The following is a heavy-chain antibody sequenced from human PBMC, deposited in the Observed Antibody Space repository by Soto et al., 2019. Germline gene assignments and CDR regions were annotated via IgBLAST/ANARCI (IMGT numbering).Heavy chain of an antibody. D-gene: IGHD2-15*01. Sequence: SETLSLTCAVYGGSFSGYYWSWIRQPPGKGLEWIGEINHSGSTNYNPSLKSRLTISVDTSKNQFSLKLSSVTAADTAVYYCARGHDGLDIVVVVAATPRNRYYMDVWGKGTTVTVSS. CDR2: INHSGST. V-gene: IGHV4-34*01. CDR1: GGSFSGYY. CDR3: ARGHDGLDIVVVVAATPRNRYYMDV. J-gene: IGHJ6*03.